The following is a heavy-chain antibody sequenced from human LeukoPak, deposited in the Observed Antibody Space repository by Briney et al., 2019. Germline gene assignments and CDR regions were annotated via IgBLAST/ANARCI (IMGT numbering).Heavy chain of an antibody. Sequence: ASVKVSCKASGYTFNSYDISWVRQAPGQGLEWMAWISTYNGNTNYAQKVQGRATMTTDTSTSTAYMELRCLRSDDTAVYYCARVLRYDFWSAYYFDYWGQGTLVTVSS. CDR3: ARVLRYDFWSAYYFDY. CDR2: ISTYNGNT. D-gene: IGHD3-3*01. V-gene: IGHV1-18*01. CDR1: GYTFNSYD. J-gene: IGHJ4*02.